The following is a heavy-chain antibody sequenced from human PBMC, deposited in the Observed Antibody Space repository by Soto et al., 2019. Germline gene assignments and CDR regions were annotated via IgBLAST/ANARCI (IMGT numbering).Heavy chain of an antibody. J-gene: IGHJ4*02. CDR2: ISSSSSYI. Sequence: LRLSCSASVFTFNSYSMNWFRQAPGKGLEWVSSISSSSSYIYYADSVKGRFTISRDNAKNSLYLQMNSLRAEDTAVYYCARAGAAAGPVFDYWGQGPLGTVSS. CDR3: ARAGAAAGPVFDY. D-gene: IGHD4-17*01. CDR1: VFTFNSYS. V-gene: IGHV3-21*01.